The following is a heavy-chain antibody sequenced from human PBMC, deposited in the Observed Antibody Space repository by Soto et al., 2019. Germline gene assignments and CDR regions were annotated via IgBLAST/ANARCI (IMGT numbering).Heavy chain of an antibody. D-gene: IGHD2-21*02. Sequence: QVQLVKSGAEVKKPGASVKVSCKASGYTFTGYYMPWVRQAPGQGLEWMGWINPNSGGPNSAQTFQGLVTMTRDTSISTAYMELSRLRTDDTALYYCPRAVYEGDGYGLYWYDGMDVRGQGSTVTVTS. V-gene: IGHV1-2*04. CDR3: PRAVYEGDGYGLYWYDGMDV. J-gene: IGHJ6*02. CDR2: INPNSGGP. CDR1: GYTFTGYY.